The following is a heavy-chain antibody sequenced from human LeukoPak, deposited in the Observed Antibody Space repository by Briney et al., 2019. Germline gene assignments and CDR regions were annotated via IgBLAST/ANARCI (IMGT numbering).Heavy chain of an antibody. D-gene: IGHD2-15*01. CDR2: IYYSGST. J-gene: IGHJ6*03. Sequence: SETLSLTCTVSGGSISSYYWSWIRQPPGKGLEWIGYIYYSGSTNYNPSLKSRVTISVDTSKNQFSLKLSSVTAADTAVYYCAREWLGGSMDVWGKGTTVTVSS. V-gene: IGHV4-59*01. CDR3: AREWLGGSMDV. CDR1: GGSISSYY.